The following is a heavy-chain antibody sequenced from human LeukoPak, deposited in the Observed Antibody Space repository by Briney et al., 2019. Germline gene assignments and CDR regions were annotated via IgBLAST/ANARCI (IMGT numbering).Heavy chain of an antibody. CDR2: IYSGGST. V-gene: IGHV3-53*01. J-gene: IGHJ4*02. Sequence: GGSLRLSCAASGFTFSSYEMSWVRQAPGKGLEWVSVIYSGGSTYYADSVKGRFTISRDNSKNTLYLQMNSLRAEDTAVYYCARIKAERGYSYGYDYWGQGTLVTVSS. CDR1: GFTFSSYE. D-gene: IGHD5-18*01. CDR3: ARIKAERGYSYGYDY.